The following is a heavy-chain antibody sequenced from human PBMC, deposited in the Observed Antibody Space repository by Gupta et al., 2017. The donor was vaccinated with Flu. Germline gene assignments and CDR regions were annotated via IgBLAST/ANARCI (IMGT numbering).Heavy chain of an antibody. V-gene: IGHV4-39*01. CDR3: MRHKGGDLEGFHG. Sequence: HLQLPESGPGLVKPSETLPLTCTVSDDSLNGPFIYSWGWIRQPPGKGLEGSGSFYNGNKRYNPSLESRVSISMDTPKKQFALNLKAVTAADTARYYCMRHKGGDLEGFHGGGRGTMVIVSS. J-gene: IGHJ3*01. D-gene: IGHD1-1*01. CDR2: FYNGNK. CDR1: DDSLNGPFIYS.